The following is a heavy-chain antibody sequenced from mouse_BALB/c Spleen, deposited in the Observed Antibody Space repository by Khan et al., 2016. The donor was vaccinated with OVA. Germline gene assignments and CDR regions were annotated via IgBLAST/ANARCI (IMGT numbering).Heavy chain of an antibody. J-gene: IGHJ2*02. CDR1: GYRFTDYW. Sequence: QVQLKESGAELMKPGASVKISCKATGYRFTDYWIEWVKQRPGHGLEWIGEILTGTDRIKYNVSFRGKATFTADTSSNAAYMQISSLTSEDSAVYYCANHCWGQGTSLTVSS. V-gene: IGHV1-9*01. CDR3: ANHC. CDR2: ILTGTDRI.